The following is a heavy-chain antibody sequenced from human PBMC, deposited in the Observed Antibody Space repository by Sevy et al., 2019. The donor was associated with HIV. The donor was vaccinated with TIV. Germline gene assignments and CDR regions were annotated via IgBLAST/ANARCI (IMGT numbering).Heavy chain of an antibody. CDR3: AIVGAWYYGSTGNAFDI. Sequence: SETLSLTCTVSGASISTHYWSWIRQPPGKGLEWIGYIQYSGSTNKNPSLKSRVTISIDTSKNQFSLKLSSVTAADTAVYYCAIVGAWYYGSTGNAFDIWCQGTMVTVSS. CDR2: IQYSGST. D-gene: IGHD3-10*01. V-gene: IGHV4-59*11. J-gene: IGHJ3*02. CDR1: GASISTHY.